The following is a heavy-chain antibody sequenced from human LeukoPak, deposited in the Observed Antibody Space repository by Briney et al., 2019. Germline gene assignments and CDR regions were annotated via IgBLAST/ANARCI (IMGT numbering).Heavy chain of an antibody. CDR1: SGSISSGDYY. D-gene: IGHD6-13*01. Sequence: SETLSLTCTVSSGSISSGDYYWSWIRQPPGKGLEWIGYIYYSGSTYYNPSLKSRVTISVDTSKNQFSLKLSSVTAADTAVYYCARKIAAAGSFAYWGEGTLDTVSS. CDR3: ARKIAAAGSFAY. V-gene: IGHV4-30-4*08. J-gene: IGHJ4*02. CDR2: IYYSGST.